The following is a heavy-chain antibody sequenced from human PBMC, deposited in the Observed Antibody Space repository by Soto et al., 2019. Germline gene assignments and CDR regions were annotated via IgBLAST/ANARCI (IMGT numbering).Heavy chain of an antibody. V-gene: IGHV4-31*03. CDR2: IYHSGST. CDR1: NASITSSGYY. D-gene: IGHD1-26*01. CDR3: ARMSGTYYVPDY. J-gene: IGHJ4*02. Sequence: QVQLQESGPRLVEASQTLSLTCTVSNASITSSGYYWSWVRQPPGKRLEWIGYIYHSGSTFYSPSLQSRPTMSVDTSKNQFSLTLRSATAADTAVYHCARMSGTYYVPDYWGQGTLVTVSS.